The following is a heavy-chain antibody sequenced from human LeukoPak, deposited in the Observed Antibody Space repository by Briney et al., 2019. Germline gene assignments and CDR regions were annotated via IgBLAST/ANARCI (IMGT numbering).Heavy chain of an antibody. J-gene: IGHJ4*02. CDR3: ARTSYYYDSSGYSHFDY. CDR2: IHHSGST. Sequence: SETLSLTCAVSGYSISSGYYWGWIRQPPGKGLEWIGSIHHSGSTYYNPSLKSRVTISVDTSKNQFSLKLSSVTAADTAVYYCARTSYYYDSSGYSHFDYWGQGTLVTVSS. V-gene: IGHV4-38-2*01. CDR1: GYSISSGYY. D-gene: IGHD3-22*01.